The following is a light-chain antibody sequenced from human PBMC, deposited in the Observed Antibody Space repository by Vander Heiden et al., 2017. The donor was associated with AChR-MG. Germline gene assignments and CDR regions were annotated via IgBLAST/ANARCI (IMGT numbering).Light chain of an antibody. Sequence: DIQMTQSPSSLSASVGDRVTITCRASQSICSNLNWYQQKPGKAPELLIFGASILQSGVPSRFSGSGAGTEFTLSINSLQPEDFATYYCQQTYSTPRTFGQGTKLEIK. CDR2: GAS. CDR3: QQTYSTPRT. CDR1: QSICSN. V-gene: IGKV1-39*01. J-gene: IGKJ1*01.